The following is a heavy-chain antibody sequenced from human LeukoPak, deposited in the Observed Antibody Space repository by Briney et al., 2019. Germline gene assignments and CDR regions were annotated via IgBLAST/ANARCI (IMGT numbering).Heavy chain of an antibody. CDR3: ARDKQQLDYFDY. V-gene: IGHV1-69*05. J-gene: IGHJ4*02. Sequence: WASVKVSCKASGGTFSSYAISWVRQAPGQGLEWMGGIIPIFGTANYAQKFQGRVTMTRDTSTSTVYMELSSLRSEDTAVYYCARDKQQLDYFDYWGQGTLVTVSS. CDR2: IIPIFGTA. D-gene: IGHD6-13*01. CDR1: GGTFSSYA.